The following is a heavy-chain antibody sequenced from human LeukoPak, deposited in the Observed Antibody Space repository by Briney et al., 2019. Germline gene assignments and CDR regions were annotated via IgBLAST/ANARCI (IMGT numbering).Heavy chain of an antibody. CDR2: ISGSGSST. CDR1: GFAFSSYG. V-gene: IGHV3-23*01. D-gene: IGHD6-13*01. Sequence: GGTLRLSCAASGFAFSSYGMSWVRQAPGKGLEWVSAISGSGSSTYYADSVKGRFTISRDNSKNTLYLQMNSLRAEDTAVYYCAKHEGYAGAAAGISDYWGQGTLVTVSS. CDR3: AKHEGYAGAAAGISDY. J-gene: IGHJ4*02.